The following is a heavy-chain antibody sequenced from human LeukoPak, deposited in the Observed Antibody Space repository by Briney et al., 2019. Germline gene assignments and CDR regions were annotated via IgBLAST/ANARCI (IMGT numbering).Heavy chain of an antibody. J-gene: IGHJ4*02. D-gene: IGHD3-22*01. Sequence: TGGSLRLSCAASGFTFSSYGMHWVRQAPGKGLEWVAIISYDGSNKYYADSVKGRFTISRDNSKNTLYLQMNSLRAEDTAVYYCAKDTVLRRYYYDSSGYPDYWGQGTLVTVSS. CDR1: GFTFSSYG. CDR2: ISYDGSNK. CDR3: AKDTVLRRYYYDSSGYPDY. V-gene: IGHV3-30*18.